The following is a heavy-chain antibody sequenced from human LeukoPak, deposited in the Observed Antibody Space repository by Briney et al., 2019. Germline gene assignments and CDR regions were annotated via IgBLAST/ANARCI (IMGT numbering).Heavy chain of an antibody. CDR1: GFTFRDYW. CDR3: VRDWDHFDFDS. V-gene: IGHV3-74*01. D-gene: IGHD1-26*01. Sequence: GGSLRLSCAASGFTFRDYWMHWIRHAPGKGLVWVSRIKGDGSHTIYADSVKGRFTISRDNAKNTLYLQMKSLRVEDTALYYCVRDWDHFDFDSWGQGTLVTVSS. CDR2: IKGDGSHT. J-gene: IGHJ5*01.